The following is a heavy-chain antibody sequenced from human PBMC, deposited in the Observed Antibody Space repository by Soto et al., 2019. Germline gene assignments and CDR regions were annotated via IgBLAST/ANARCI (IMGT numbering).Heavy chain of an antibody. Sequence: PSETLSLTCTVSGGPISDGGYYWSWIRQHPGKGLEWMGYIYYTGTTYYSPSLKSRLTFSIDTSKNQFSLKLNSVTAADTAVYYCARDKGGVDEPQVRFDPWGQGTLVTVS. CDR3: ARDKGGVDEPQVRFDP. V-gene: IGHV4-31*03. CDR2: IYYTGTT. CDR1: GGPISDGGYY. D-gene: IGHD3-3*01. J-gene: IGHJ5*02.